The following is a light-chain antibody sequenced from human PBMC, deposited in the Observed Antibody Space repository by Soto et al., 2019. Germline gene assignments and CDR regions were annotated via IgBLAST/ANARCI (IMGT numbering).Light chain of an antibody. V-gene: IGLV7-46*01. CDR1: TGAVTSGNY. Sequence: QSVLTQEPSLTVSPGGTVTLTCGSSTGAVTSGNYPYWFQKKPGQAPRTLIYDTTNKQSWTPARFSGSLLGGKAALTLAGAQTDDEADYYCLLSYSGTNWVFGGGTKVTVL. CDR3: LLSYSGTNWV. J-gene: IGLJ3*02. CDR2: DTT.